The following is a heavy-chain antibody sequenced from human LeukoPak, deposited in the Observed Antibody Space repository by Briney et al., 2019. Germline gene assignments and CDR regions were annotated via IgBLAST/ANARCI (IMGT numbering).Heavy chain of an antibody. CDR2: ISGDGGST. V-gene: IGHV3-43*02. D-gene: IGHD5-18*01. J-gene: IGHJ4*02. CDR3: AKDNEGYSYDHFDY. Sequence: GGSLRLSCAASGFTFDDYALHWVRQAPGKGLEWVSLISGDGGSTYYADSVKGRFTISRDNSKNSLYLQMNSLRTEDTALYYCAKDNEGYSYDHFDYWGQGTLVTVSS. CDR1: GFTFDDYA.